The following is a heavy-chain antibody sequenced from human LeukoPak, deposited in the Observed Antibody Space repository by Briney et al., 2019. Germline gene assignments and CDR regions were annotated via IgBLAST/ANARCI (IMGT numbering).Heavy chain of an antibody. CDR1: GFTFSSYA. D-gene: IGHD3-16*01. Sequence: PGRSLRLSCAASGFTFSSYAMHWVRQAPGKGLEWVAVISYDGSNKYYADSVKGRFTISRDNSKNTLYLQMNSLRAEDTAVYYCARDARLRFDYYYGMDVSGQGTTVTVSS. CDR2: ISYDGSNK. J-gene: IGHJ6*02. V-gene: IGHV3-30-3*01. CDR3: ARDARLRFDYYYGMDV.